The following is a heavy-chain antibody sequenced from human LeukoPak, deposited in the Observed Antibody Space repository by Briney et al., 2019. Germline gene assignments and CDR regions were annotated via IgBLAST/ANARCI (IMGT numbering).Heavy chain of an antibody. CDR2: INPSGGST. CDR3: ARGRSVEMATIFRYFQH. CDR1: GYTFTSYY. V-gene: IGHV1-46*01. J-gene: IGHJ1*01. D-gene: IGHD5-24*01. Sequence: RASVKVSCKASGYTFTSYYMHWVRQAPGQGLEWMGIINPSGGSTSYAQKFQGRVTMTRGTSTSTVYMELSRLRSEDTAVYYCARGRSVEMATIFRYFQHWGQGTLVTVSS.